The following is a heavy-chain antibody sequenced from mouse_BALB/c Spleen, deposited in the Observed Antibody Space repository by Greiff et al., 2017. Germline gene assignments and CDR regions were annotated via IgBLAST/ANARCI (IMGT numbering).Heavy chain of an antibody. V-gene: IGHV5-6-2*01. CDR3: AGRRYGDREEYFDY. CDR1: GFTFSSYY. D-gene: IGHD1-1*02. CDR2: INSNGGST. J-gene: IGHJ2*01. Sequence: EVHLVESGGGLVKPGGSLKLSCAASGFTFSSYYMSWVRQTPEKRLELVAAINSNGGSTYYPDTVKGRFTISRDNAKNTLYLQMSSLKAEDTALYYCAGRRYGDREEYFDYWGQGTTLTVSS.